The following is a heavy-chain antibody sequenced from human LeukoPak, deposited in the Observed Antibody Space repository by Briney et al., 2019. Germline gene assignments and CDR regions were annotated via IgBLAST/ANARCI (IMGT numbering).Heavy chain of an antibody. Sequence: SETLSLTCAVSGGSLSHSNWWTWVRQSPGKGLEWIGEVHPSEGTNYNPSLKSRVTISLDKSKNQFSLELNSVTAADTAIYYCATYYDRSGYKPDYWGQGTLVTVSS. J-gene: IGHJ4*02. D-gene: IGHD3-22*01. V-gene: IGHV4-4*02. CDR1: GGSLSHSNW. CDR3: ATYYDRSGYKPDY. CDR2: VHPSEGT.